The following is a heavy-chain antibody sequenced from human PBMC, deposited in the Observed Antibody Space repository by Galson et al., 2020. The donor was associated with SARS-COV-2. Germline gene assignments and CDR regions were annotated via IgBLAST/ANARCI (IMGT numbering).Heavy chain of an antibody. Sequence: GGSLRLSCVGSGFTFSNYVMSWVRRGPGKGLEWVSHIGGSGDITYNADSVKGRFTISRDNSKNTMYLQMNSLRAEDTAVYYCARGASVVARGPYYYYGLDVWGQGTTVTVSS. D-gene: IGHD6-6*01. CDR2: IGGSGDIT. CDR3: ARGASVVARGPYYYYGLDV. V-gene: IGHV3-23*01. CDR1: GFTFSNYV. J-gene: IGHJ6*02.